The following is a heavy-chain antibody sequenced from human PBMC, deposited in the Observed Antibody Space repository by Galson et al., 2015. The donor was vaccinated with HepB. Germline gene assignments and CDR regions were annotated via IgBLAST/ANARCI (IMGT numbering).Heavy chain of an antibody. D-gene: IGHD1-26*01. CDR1: GFIFSNYF. V-gene: IGHV3-48*03. CDR3: AREGIEWELRYVDY. Sequence: SLRLSCAASGFIFSNYFMNWVRQAPGKGLEWVSYISSSGSTTYYADSVKGRFTISRDNAKNSVFLEMNSLRADDSAVYYCAREGIEWELRYVDYWGQGSLDTVSS. CDR2: ISSSGSTT. J-gene: IGHJ4*02.